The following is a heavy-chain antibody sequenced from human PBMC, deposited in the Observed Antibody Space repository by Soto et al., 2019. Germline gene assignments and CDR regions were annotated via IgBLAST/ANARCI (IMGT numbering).Heavy chain of an antibody. Sequence: QVQLVQSGAEVKEPGASVKVSCKASGYTFTSYAMHWVRQAPGQRREWMGWINAGNSNTKYSQKFQGRVTITRDTSASTAYMELSSLRSEDTAVYDCASSHCGGDCYSYYYYGMDVWGQGTTVTVSS. CDR1: GYTFTSYA. V-gene: IGHV1-3*01. D-gene: IGHD2-21*02. J-gene: IGHJ6*02. CDR2: INAGNSNT. CDR3: ASSHCGGDCYSYYYYGMDV.